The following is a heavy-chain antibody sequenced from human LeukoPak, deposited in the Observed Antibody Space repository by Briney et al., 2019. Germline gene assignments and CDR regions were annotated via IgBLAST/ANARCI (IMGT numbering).Heavy chain of an antibody. CDR3: ARGRYSGYDSFDY. CDR1: GFTFSSHW. D-gene: IGHD5-12*01. V-gene: IGHV3-7*01. J-gene: IGHJ4*02. CDR2: IKQDGSEK. Sequence: GGSLRLSCAASGFTFSSHWMSWVRQAPGKGLEWVANIKQDGSEKYYVDSVKGRSTISGDNAKNSLYLQINSLRVEDRAVYYCARGRYSGYDSFDYWGQGTLVTVSS.